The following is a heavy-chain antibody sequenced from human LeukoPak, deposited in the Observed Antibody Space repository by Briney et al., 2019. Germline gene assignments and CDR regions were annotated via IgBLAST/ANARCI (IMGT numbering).Heavy chain of an antibody. J-gene: IGHJ4*02. CDR3: ARVGWQWLLFDY. CDR2: FYHGGST. Sequence: PSETLSLTCTVSGGSIRSSSYYWGWIRQPPGKGLEWIGTFYHGGSTYYNPSLKSRVTISVDTSKNQFSLNLTSVTAADTAVYYCARVGWQWLLFDYWGQGTLVTVSS. CDR1: GGSIRSSSYY. D-gene: IGHD6-19*01. V-gene: IGHV4-39*07.